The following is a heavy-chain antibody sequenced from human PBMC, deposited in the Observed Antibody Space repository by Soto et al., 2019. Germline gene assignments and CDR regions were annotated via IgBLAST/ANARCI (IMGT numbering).Heavy chain of an antibody. CDR3: ARVGGYYDSSGYRYYYYGMDV. V-gene: IGHV4-59*01. D-gene: IGHD3-22*01. J-gene: IGHJ6*02. CDR1: GGSISSYC. Sequence: PSETLSLTCTVSGGSISSYCWSWIRQPPGKGLEWIGYIYYSGSTNYNPSLKSRVTISVDTSKNQFSLKLSSVTAADTAVYYCARVGGYYDSSGYRYYYYGMDVWGQGTTVTVSS. CDR2: IYYSGST.